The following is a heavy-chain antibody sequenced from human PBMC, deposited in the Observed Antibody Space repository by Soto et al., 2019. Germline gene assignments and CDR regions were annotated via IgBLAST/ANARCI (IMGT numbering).Heavy chain of an antibody. CDR2: ISASGDYT. J-gene: IGHJ4*01. Sequence: EVQLLESGGGLVQPGGSLRLSCAASGFTFTKYAMSWVRQAPGKGLEWVSCISASGDYTYYANSVEGRFTISSNISQNTLYVQMNRLRAEETAVYYCVKPRYSSSRREDFFESWGHGILVTVSS. D-gene: IGHD2-15*01. CDR3: VKPRYSSSRREDFFES. V-gene: IGHV3-23*01. CDR1: GFTFTKYA.